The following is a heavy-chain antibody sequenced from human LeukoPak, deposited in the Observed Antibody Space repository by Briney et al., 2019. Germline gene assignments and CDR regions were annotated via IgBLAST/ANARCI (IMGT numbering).Heavy chain of an antibody. CDR3: AKGDCGIDCSVFDY. V-gene: IGHV3-23*01. CDR2: ISDSGGAT. Sequence: GGSLRLSCAASGFTFSNYAMTWVRQVPGKGLQWVSLISDSGGATYYADSVRGRFTISRDNSKNTLYLQMNSLRADDTAMYYCAKGDCGIDCSVFDYWGRGTLVSVSS. D-gene: IGHD2-21*02. CDR1: GFTFSNYA. J-gene: IGHJ4*02.